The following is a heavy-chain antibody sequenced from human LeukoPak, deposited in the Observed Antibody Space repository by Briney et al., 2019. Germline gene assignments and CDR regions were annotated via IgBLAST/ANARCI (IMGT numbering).Heavy chain of an antibody. J-gene: IGHJ4*02. Sequence: SETLSLTCAVYGGSFSGYYWSWIRQPPGKGLEWIGSIYYSGSTYYNPSLESRVTISVDTSKNQFSLKLSSVTAADTAVYYCATSGWYLLPGVYWGQGTLVTVSS. CDR3: ATSGWYLLPGVY. CDR2: IYYSGST. D-gene: IGHD6-19*01. V-gene: IGHV4-34*01. CDR1: GGSFSGYY.